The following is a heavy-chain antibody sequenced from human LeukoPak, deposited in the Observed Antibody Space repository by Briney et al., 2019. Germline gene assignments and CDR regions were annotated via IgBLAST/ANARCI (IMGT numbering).Heavy chain of an antibody. V-gene: IGHV1-69*05. CDR3: ARGNSGSYSSDY. Sequence: GASVKVSCKASGGTFSSYAISWVRQAPGQGLEWMGGIIPIFGTANYAQKFQGRVTITTDESTSTAYMELSSLRSEDTAVYYCARGNSGSYSSDYWGQGTLDTVSS. D-gene: IGHD1-26*01. CDR2: IIPIFGTA. J-gene: IGHJ4*02. CDR1: GGTFSSYA.